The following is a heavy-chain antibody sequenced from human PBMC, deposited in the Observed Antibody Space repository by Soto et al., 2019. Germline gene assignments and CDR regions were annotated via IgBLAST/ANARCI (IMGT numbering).Heavy chain of an antibody. J-gene: IGHJ6*02. CDR2: ISSSGSTI. CDR3: ARDSVVVVAADPYYYYYGMDV. D-gene: IGHD2-15*01. V-gene: IGHV3-48*03. CDR1: GFTFSSYE. Sequence: HPGGSLRLSCAASGFTFSSYEMNWVRQAPGKGLEWVSYISSSGSTIYYADSVKGRFTISKDNAKNSLYLQMNSLRAEDTAVYYCARDSVVVVAADPYYYYYGMDVWGQGTTVTVSS.